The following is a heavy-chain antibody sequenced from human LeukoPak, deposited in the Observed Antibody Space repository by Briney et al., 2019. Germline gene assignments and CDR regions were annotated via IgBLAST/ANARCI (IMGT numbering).Heavy chain of an antibody. CDR1: GGSISSYY. V-gene: IGHV4-39*07. CDR3: ARDAYNYGGRTHPYYFDY. D-gene: IGHD5-18*01. Sequence: SGTLSLTCTVSGGSISSYYWGWIRQTPGKGLEWIGSIYYSGSTYYNPSLKSRVTISVDTSKNQFSLNLRSVTAADTAVYYCARDAYNYGGRTHPYYFDYWGQGTLVTVSS. CDR2: IYYSGST. J-gene: IGHJ4*02.